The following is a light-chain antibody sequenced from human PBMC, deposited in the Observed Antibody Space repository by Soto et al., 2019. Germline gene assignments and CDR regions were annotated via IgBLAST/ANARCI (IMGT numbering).Light chain of an antibody. CDR2: AAS. V-gene: IGKV1-27*01. Sequence: IQMTQSPSSLSASVGDRVTITCRASQGIGNYLAWYQQRPGKVPKLLIYAASTLQSGVPSRFSGSGSGTDFALTISSLLPEDVATYYCQNLDSAAFTFGPGTKVDIK. CDR3: QNLDSAAFT. J-gene: IGKJ3*01. CDR1: QGIGNY.